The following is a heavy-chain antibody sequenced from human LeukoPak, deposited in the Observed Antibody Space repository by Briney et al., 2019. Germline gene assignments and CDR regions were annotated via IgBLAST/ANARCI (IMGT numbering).Heavy chain of an antibody. CDR1: GYTFTSYG. CDR2: ISAYNGNT. V-gene: IGHV1-18*01. D-gene: IGHD1-26*01. J-gene: IGHJ4*02. Sequence: ASVKVSCKASGYTFTSYGIIWVRPAPGQGLEWMGWISAYNGNTNHAQKLQGRVTMTTDTSTSTAYMELRSLRSGDTAVYYCARWSGSYFRFVYWGQGTLVSVSS. CDR3: ARWSGSYFRFVY.